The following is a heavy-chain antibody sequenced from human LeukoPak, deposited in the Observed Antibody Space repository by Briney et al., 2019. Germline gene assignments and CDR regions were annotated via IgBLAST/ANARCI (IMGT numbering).Heavy chain of an antibody. J-gene: IGHJ4*02. CDR2: ISSSGSNV. V-gene: IGHV3-48*03. D-gene: IGHD1/OR15-1a*01. CDR3: ARAVSGTSEDY. CDR1: GFTLSSYE. Sequence: GGSLRLSCAASGFTLSSYEMNWVRQAPVKGLEWISCISSSGSNVYYADSVKGRFTISRDNAKNSMYLQMNSLRVEDTAVYYCARAVSGTSEDYWGQGTLVTVSS.